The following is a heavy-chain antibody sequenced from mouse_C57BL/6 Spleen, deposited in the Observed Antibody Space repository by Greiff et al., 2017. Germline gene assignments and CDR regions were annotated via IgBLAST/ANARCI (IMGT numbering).Heavy chain of an antibody. J-gene: IGHJ1*03. CDR1: GYTFTTYP. Sequence: VQLQQSGAELVKPGASVKMSCKASGYTFTTYPIEWMKQNHGKSLEWIGNFHPYNDDTKYNEQFKGKATLTVEQSSSTVYLELSRLTSDDSAVYYCARAYYYGSSYDWYFDVWGTGTTVTVSS. CDR2: FHPYNDDT. D-gene: IGHD1-1*01. CDR3: ARAYYYGSSYDWYFDV. V-gene: IGHV1-47*01.